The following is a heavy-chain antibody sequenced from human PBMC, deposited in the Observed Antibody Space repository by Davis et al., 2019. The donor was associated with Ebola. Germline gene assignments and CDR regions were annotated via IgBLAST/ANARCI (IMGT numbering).Heavy chain of an antibody. J-gene: IGHJ4*02. V-gene: IGHV3-30*04. CDR1: GSSFHTYT. CDR3: AGAVAGTEDFQY. CDR2: ISTDGSTT. D-gene: IGHD6-19*01. Sequence: PGGSLRLSCAAPGSSFHTYTINWFRQAPGRGLEWLAVISTDGSTTFYADSVKGRFTISRDNSKNTLSLQMNSLDTEDTAVYYCAGAVAGTEDFQYWGQGTLVTVSS.